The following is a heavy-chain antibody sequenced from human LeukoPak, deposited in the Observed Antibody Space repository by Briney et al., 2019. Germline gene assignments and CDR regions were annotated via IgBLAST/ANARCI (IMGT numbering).Heavy chain of an antibody. D-gene: IGHD3-9*01. Sequence: SETLSLTCTVSGGSITGYYWTWIRQPPGKGLEWIGYIYYSGSSNYNPSLKSRVTISVDTSKNQFSLKLSSVTAADTAVYYCARGVNYDILTGYAYYFDYWGQGTLVTVSS. CDR1: GGSITGYY. CDR2: IYYSGSS. J-gene: IGHJ4*02. V-gene: IGHV4-59*12. CDR3: ARGVNYDILTGYAYYFDY.